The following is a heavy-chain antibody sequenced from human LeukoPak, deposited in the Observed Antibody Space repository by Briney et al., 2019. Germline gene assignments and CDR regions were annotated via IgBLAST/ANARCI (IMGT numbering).Heavy chain of an antibody. CDR1: GYTFTSYG. Sequence: GASVKVSCKASGYTFTSYGISWVRQAPGQGLEWMGWVSAYNGNTNYAQKFQGRVTMTTDTFTSTAYMDLRSLRSDDTAVYYCARDLRDGSSWVGYWGQGALVTVSS. J-gene: IGHJ4*02. D-gene: IGHD6-13*01. CDR3: ARDLRDGSSWVGY. V-gene: IGHV1-18*01. CDR2: VSAYNGNT.